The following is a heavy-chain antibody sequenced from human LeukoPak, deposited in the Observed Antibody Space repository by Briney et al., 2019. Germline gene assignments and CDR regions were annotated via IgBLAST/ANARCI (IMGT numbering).Heavy chain of an antibody. D-gene: IGHD6-13*01. CDR1: GFTFSSFG. V-gene: IGHV3-33*01. J-gene: IGHJ3*02. CDR2: IWYDASNK. Sequence: GGSLRLSCAASGFTFSSFGMHWVRQAPGKGLEWVAVIWYDASNKYYADSVKGRFTISRDNSKNTLYLQMNSLRAEDTAVYYCARSNIAAAGGDAFDIWGQGTMVTVSS. CDR3: ARSNIAAAGGDAFDI.